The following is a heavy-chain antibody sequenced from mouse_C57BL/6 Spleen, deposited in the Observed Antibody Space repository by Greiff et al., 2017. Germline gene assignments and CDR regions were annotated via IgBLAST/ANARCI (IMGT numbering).Heavy chain of an antibody. Sequence: DVKLVESGGGLVKPGGSLKLSCAASGFTFSDYGMHWVRQAPEKGLEWVAYISSGSSTIYYADTVKGRFTISRDNANNTLFLQMTSLRSEDTAMYYCAREFITTESDWFAYWGQGTLVTVSA. CDR1: GFTFSDYG. CDR3: AREFITTESDWFAY. D-gene: IGHD1-1*01. V-gene: IGHV5-17*01. CDR2: ISSGSSTI. J-gene: IGHJ3*01.